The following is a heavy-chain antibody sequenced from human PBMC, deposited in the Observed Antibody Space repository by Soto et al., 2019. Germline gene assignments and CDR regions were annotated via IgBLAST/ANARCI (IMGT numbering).Heavy chain of an antibody. V-gene: IGHV1-18*01. CDR2: ISAYNGNT. Sequence: GASVKVSCKASGYTFTSYGISWVRQAPGQGLEWMGWISAYNGNTNYAQKLQGRVTMTTDTSTSTAYMELRSLRSDDTAVYYCARVPPGYSSSWYIRNTYYFDYWGQGTLVTVSS. CDR1: GYTFTSYG. D-gene: IGHD6-13*01. CDR3: ARVPPGYSSSWYIRNTYYFDY. J-gene: IGHJ4*02.